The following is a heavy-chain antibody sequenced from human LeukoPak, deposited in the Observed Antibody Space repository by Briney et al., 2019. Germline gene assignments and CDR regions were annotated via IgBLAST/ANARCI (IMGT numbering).Heavy chain of an antibody. CDR2: INTNGGGT. Sequence: GASVKVSCKASGYTFNDYHMHWVRQAPGQGLEWMGWINTNGGGTNYAQKFQGRVTMTTDTSITTAYMELSSLTSDDTALYFCARSYYESSAYYDVDYWGQGTLVTVSS. J-gene: IGHJ4*02. V-gene: IGHV1-2*02. CDR1: GYTFNDYH. CDR3: ARSYYESSAYYDVDY. D-gene: IGHD3-22*01.